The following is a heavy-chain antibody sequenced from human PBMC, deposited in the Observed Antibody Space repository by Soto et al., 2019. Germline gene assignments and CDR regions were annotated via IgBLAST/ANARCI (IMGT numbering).Heavy chain of an antibody. D-gene: IGHD6-19*01. Sequence: GGSLRLSCTGSGFTFGDYGMTWVRPAPGKGLEWVGFIRSKSYGGTTEYAASVKGRLTIARDDSKSIAYLQMNRLTSEDTGVYYCVRSPGYSNGWGRGHYYYHGMDVWAQGTTVTVSS. V-gene: IGHV3-49*04. CDR3: VRSPGYSNGWGRGHYYYHGMDV. J-gene: IGHJ6*02. CDR1: GFTFGDYG. CDR2: IRSKSYGGTT.